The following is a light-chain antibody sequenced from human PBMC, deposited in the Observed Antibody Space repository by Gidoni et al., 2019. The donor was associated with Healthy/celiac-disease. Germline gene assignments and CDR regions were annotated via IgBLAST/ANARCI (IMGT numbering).Light chain of an antibody. J-gene: IGKJ5*01. CDR2: AAS. V-gene: IGKV1-12*02. CDR3: QQANSFPSIT. Sequence: SSVSASVGDRVTITCRASQGISSWLDWYQQKPGKAPKLLIYAASSVQSGVPSRFSGSGSGTDFTLTISSLQPEDFATYYCQQANSFPSITFGQGTRLEIK. CDR1: QGISSW.